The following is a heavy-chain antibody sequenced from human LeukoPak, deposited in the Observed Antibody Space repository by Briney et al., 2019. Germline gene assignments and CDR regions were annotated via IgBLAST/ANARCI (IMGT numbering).Heavy chain of an antibody. J-gene: IGHJ4*02. D-gene: IGHD4-17*01. CDR3: AFSIGGDYYFDY. CDR2: INHSGST. Sequence: TSETLSLTCAVYGGSFSGYYWSWIRQPPGKGLEWIGEINHSGSTNYNPSLKSRVTISVDTSKNQFSLKLSSVTAADTAVYYYAFSIGGDYYFDYWGQGTLVTVSS. V-gene: IGHV4-34*01. CDR1: GGSFSGYY.